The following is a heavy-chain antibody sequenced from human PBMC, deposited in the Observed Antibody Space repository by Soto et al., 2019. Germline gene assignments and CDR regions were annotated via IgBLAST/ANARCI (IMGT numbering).Heavy chain of an antibody. V-gene: IGHV4-30-2*01. J-gene: IGHJ5*02. Sequence: PSETLSLTCAVSGGSISSGGYSWSWIRQPPGKGLEWIGYIYHSGSTYYNPSLKSRVTISVDRSKNQFSLKLSSVTAADTAAYYCAREVNGIAALDPWGQGTLVTVSA. CDR3: AREVNGIAALDP. CDR2: IYHSGST. D-gene: IGHD6-6*01. CDR1: GGSISSGGYS.